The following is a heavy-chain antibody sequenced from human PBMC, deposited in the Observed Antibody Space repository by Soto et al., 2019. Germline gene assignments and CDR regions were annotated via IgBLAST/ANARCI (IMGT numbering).Heavy chain of an antibody. Sequence: GGSLRLSCAASGFTFSSYWMSWVRQAPGKGLEWVANIKQDGSEKYYVDSVKGRFTMSRDNAKNSLYLQMNSLRAEDTAVYYCARPDYGDYGWGYYYYYMDVWGKGTTVTVSS. J-gene: IGHJ6*03. CDR3: ARPDYGDYGWGYYYYYMDV. V-gene: IGHV3-7*01. CDR1: GFTFSSYW. CDR2: IKQDGSEK. D-gene: IGHD4-17*01.